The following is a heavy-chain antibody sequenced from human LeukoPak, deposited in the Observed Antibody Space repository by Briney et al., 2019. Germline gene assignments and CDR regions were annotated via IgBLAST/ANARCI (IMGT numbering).Heavy chain of an antibody. D-gene: IGHD1-26*01. J-gene: IGHJ5*02. CDR1: GGTFTSYA. Sequence: SVKVSCKTSGGTFTSYAITWVRQAPAQGLEWMGKIIPISCTTNYAQKFQGRVTFTADESTSTAYMELSSLRSEDTALYYCARKLRLGGNWFDPWGQGTLVTVSS. CDR3: ARKLRLGGNWFDP. V-gene: IGHV1-69*15. CDR2: IIPISCTT.